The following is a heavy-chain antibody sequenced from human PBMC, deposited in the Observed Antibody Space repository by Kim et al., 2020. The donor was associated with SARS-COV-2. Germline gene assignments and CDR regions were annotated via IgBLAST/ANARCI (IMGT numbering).Heavy chain of an antibody. D-gene: IGHD6-6*01. V-gene: IGHV6-1*01. CDR2: YN. Sequence: YNDYAVAVKSRITITPDTSKNQFSRQRNSVTPEDTAVYYCARDSVRHFDYWGQGTLVTVSS. J-gene: IGHJ4*02. CDR3: ARDSVRHFDY.